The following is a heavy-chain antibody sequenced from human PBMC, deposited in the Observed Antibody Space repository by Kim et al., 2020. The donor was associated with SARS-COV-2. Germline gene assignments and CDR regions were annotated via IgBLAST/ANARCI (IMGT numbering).Heavy chain of an antibody. CDR2: IYYSGST. Sequence: SETLSLTCTVSGGSISSGGYYWSWIRQHPGKGLEWIGYIYYSGSTYYNPSLKSRVTISVDTSKNQFSLKLSSVTAADTAVYYCARFPAGYYDSSGYYLWAFDIGGQGTMVTVSS. V-gene: IGHV4-31*03. CDR1: GGSISSGGYY. CDR3: ARFPAGYYDSSGYYLWAFDI. D-gene: IGHD3-22*01. J-gene: IGHJ3*02.